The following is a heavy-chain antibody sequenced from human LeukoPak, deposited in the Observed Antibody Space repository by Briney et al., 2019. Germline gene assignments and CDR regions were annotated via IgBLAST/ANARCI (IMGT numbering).Heavy chain of an antibody. CDR1: GGSINNHY. CDR2: VFDSGST. D-gene: IGHD2/OR15-2a*01. J-gene: IGHJ5*02. V-gene: IGHV4-59*11. CDR3: AKHLTNAFYDMIWFDP. Sequence: SETLSLTCSVSGGSINNHYWSWIRQTPGKGLEWIGYVFDSGSTNYNPSVKSRVTISVDTSRNQFSLRLSSVTAADTDVYYCAKHLTNAFYDMIWFDPWGQGILVTVSS.